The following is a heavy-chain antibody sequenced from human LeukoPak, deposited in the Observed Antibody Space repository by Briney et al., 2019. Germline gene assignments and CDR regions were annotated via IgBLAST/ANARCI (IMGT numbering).Heavy chain of an antibody. D-gene: IGHD4-17*01. CDR2: ITGSGGST. V-gene: IGHV3-23*01. CDR1: GFTFSSYA. J-gene: IGHJ3*02. CDR3: AKKGYVDYVVRSAFDI. Sequence: GGSLRLSCAASGFTFSSYAMSWVRQAPGKGLEWVSAITGSGGSTYYADSVKGGFTICRENGKNRLELQMNSLRAEDTAVYYCAKKGYVDYVVRSAFDIWGQGTMVTVSS.